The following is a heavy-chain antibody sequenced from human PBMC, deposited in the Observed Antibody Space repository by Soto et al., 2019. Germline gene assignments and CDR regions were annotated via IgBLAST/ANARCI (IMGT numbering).Heavy chain of an antibody. CDR1: GGSISSGGYY. Sequence: SETLSLTCTVSGGSISSGGYYWTWIRQHPGKGLECIGYIYYSGSTYYNPSLKSRVTISVDTSKNQFSLKLSSVTAADTAVYYCARVNGYYDSSVYFDDWGQGTRVTVAS. V-gene: IGHV4-31*03. CDR2: IYYSGST. D-gene: IGHD3-22*01. CDR3: ARVNGYYDSSVYFDD. J-gene: IGHJ4*02.